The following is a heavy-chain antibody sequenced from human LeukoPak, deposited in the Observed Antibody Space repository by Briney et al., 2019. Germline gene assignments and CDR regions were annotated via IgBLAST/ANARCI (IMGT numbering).Heavy chain of an antibody. J-gene: IGHJ4*02. D-gene: IGHD6-19*01. V-gene: IGHV4-4*07. CDR2: SYTSGSS. CDR1: GGSISTYY. Sequence: SETLSLSCTVSGGSISTYYWSWIRQPAGKGLEWIGRSYTSGSSNYNPSLNSRVTISVDKSKNQFSLKLSSVTAADTAVYYCASRSVSGFDYWGQGTLVSPSS. CDR3: ASRSVSGFDY.